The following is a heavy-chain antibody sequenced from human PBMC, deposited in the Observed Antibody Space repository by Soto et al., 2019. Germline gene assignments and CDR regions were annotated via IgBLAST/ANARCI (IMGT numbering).Heavy chain of an antibody. J-gene: IGHJ4*02. D-gene: IGHD2-15*01. Sequence: EVQLLESGGGLVQTGGSLELSCLASGFIFNKFAMAWVRQAPGQGLEWISAISGSGDTTYYSDSVTGRFTISRDPSKNRLSLKMTSLSAEDTAVYFCAKFLGSCNGGVCYSEYFDYWGQGTLVTVSS. CDR3: AKFLGSCNGGVCYSEYFDY. CDR2: ISGSGDTT. V-gene: IGHV3-23*01. CDR1: GFIFNKFA.